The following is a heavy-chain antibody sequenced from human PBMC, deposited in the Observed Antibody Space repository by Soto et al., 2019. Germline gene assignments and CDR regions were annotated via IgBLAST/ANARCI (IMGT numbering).Heavy chain of an antibody. V-gene: IGHV4-4*02. CDR1: GGSISSSNW. CDR3: ASSFGLLLPAPPPAGYFDF. D-gene: IGHD3-22*01. CDR2: IYHSGST. J-gene: IGHJ4*02. Sequence: SETLSLTCAVSGGSISSSNWWSWVRQPPGKGLEWIGEIYHSGSTNYNPSLKSRVTISVDKSKNQFSLKLSSVTAADTAVYYCASSFGLLLPAPPPAGYFDFWCQAIL.